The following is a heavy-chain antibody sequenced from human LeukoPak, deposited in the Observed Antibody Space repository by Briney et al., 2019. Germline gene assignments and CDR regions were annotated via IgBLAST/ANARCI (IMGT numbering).Heavy chain of an antibody. CDR2: IIPIFGTA. CDR3: ASFLGDFYYDSSGYYDY. Sequence: SVKVSCKASGGTFCSYAISWVRQAPGQGLEWMGGIIPIFGTANYAQKFQGRVTITADESTSTAYMELSSLRSEDTAVYYCASFLGDFYYDSSGYYDYWGQGTLVTVSS. V-gene: IGHV1-69*13. CDR1: GGTFCSYA. D-gene: IGHD3-22*01. J-gene: IGHJ4*02.